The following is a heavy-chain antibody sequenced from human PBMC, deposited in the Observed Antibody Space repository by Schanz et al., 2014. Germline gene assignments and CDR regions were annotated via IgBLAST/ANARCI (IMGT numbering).Heavy chain of an antibody. CDR2: ISYDGNNE. J-gene: IGHJ4*02. Sequence: VQLLESGGGLVQPGGSLRLSCAGSGFTFSSYAMSWVRQTPGKGLEWVAVISYDGNNEDYADSVKGRFSISRDNSQNTLYLQMDSLRPEDTAVYFCAKDTGYCHGGACYCFEYWGLGILVTVSS. D-gene: IGHD2-8*02. CDR1: GFTFSSYA. CDR3: AKDTGYCHGGACYCFEY. V-gene: IGHV3-30*18.